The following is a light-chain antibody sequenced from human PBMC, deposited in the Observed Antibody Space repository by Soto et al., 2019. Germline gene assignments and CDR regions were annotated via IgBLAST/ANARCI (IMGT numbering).Light chain of an antibody. CDR2: DAS. V-gene: IGKV3-11*01. CDR1: QSVGSK. J-gene: IGKJ5*01. CDR3: QQRSSWPIT. Sequence: EIVLTQSPATLSLSPGEVANLSCSASQSVGSKLACFQQKPGQAPRLLIYDASNRATGIPARFSGSGSGTDFTVTISSLEPEDFAVYYCQQRSSWPITFGPGTRLEIK.